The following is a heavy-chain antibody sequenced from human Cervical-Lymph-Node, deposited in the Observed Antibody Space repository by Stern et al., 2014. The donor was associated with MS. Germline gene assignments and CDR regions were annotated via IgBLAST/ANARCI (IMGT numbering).Heavy chain of an antibody. CDR2: ISYSGST. V-gene: IGHV4-59*01. CDR3: ARGPYDYGDLYFDY. J-gene: IGHJ4*02. D-gene: IGHD4-17*01. Sequence: QVQLQESGPGLVKPSETLSLTCTVSGGSISSYYWSWIRQPPGKGLEWIGYISYSGSTNYNPSLKSRVTISVDTSKNQFSLKLSSVTAADTAVYYCARGPYDYGDLYFDYWGQGTLVTVSS. CDR1: GGSISSYY.